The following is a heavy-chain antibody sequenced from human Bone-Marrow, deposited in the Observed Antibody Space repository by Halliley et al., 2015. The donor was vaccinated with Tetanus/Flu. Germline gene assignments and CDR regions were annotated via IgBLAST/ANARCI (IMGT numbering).Heavy chain of an antibody. CDR3: ARRNVDAFDV. V-gene: IGHV4-4*02. CDR2: IYQRGRP. Sequence: GVEGMGKIYQRGRPSKNPPRKSRVPISVDKAKGQFSLNLSSVTAADTAVYYCARRNVDAFDVWGLGTMVSVSS. J-gene: IGHJ3*01.